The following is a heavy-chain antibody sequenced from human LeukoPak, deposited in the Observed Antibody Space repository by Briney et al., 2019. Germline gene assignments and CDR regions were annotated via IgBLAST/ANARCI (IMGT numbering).Heavy chain of an antibody. CDR3: ARWPGLKGVAAAGAQAYNWFDP. CDR2: INHSGGT. D-gene: IGHD6-13*01. J-gene: IGHJ5*02. Sequence: SETLSLTCAVYGGSFSDYYLSWIRQPPGKGLEGIGEINHSGGTNYKPPLTRRVTIPVATHKKQFSLKLSSVTAADTAVYYCARWPGLKGVAAAGAQAYNWFDPWGQGTLVTVSS. V-gene: IGHV4-34*01. CDR1: GGSFSDYY.